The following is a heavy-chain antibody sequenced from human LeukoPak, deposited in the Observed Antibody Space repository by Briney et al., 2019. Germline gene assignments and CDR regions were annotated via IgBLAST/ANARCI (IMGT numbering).Heavy chain of an antibody. D-gene: IGHD2/OR15-2a*01. CDR2: IYSGGST. CDR1: GFTVSSNY. V-gene: IGHV3-53*01. J-gene: IGHJ4*02. Sequence: PGGSLRLSCAASGFTVSSNYMSWVRQAPGKGLEWVSVIYSGGSTDYADSVKGRVTISRDNSKNTLYLQMNSLRAEDTAVYYCAKDDGGLSHFNYWGQGTLVTVSS. CDR3: AKDDGGLSHFNY.